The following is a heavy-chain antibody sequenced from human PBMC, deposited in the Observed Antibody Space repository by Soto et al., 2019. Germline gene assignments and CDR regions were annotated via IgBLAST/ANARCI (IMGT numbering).Heavy chain of an antibody. Sequence: EVQLLESGGGLVQPGGSLRLSCEDSGFTFSTYALSWVRQAPGKGLEWVSAINERGGSTYYADSVKGRFTISRDNSKNTLYLQMKSLTAEDTALSYCAQDKSGTTAFDICGQGTMVTVSS. CDR2: INERGGST. CDR3: AQDKSGTTAFDI. D-gene: IGHD1-1*01. V-gene: IGHV3-23*01. CDR1: GFTFSTYA. J-gene: IGHJ3*02.